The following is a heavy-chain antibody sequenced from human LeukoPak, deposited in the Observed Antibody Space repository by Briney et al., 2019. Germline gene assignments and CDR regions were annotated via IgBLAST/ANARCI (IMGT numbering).Heavy chain of an antibody. V-gene: IGHV3-21*01. CDR2: ISADSAYI. D-gene: IGHD3/OR15-3a*01. CDR3: ARVAFGLYVMDV. J-gene: IGHJ6*02. CDR1: GFTFSTYS. Sequence: GKSLRLSCAASGFTFSTYSMNWVRQAPGKGLEWVSSISADSAYIFYADSLKGRFTNSRDNAKNSLYLQMISLRVEDTAVYYCARVAFGLYVMDVWGQGTTVTVSS.